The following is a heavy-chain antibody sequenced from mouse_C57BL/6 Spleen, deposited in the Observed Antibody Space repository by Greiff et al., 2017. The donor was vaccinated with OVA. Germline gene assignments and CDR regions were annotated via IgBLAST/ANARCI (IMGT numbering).Heavy chain of an antibody. CDR2: ISGGGGNT. D-gene: IGHD2-3*01. CDR3: ARVGWLLNFSLYFDY. J-gene: IGHJ2*01. Sequence: EVQLVESGGGLVKPGGSLKLSCAASGFTFSSYTMSWVRQTPEKRLEWVATISGGGGNTYYPDSVKGRFTISRDNAKNTLYLQMSSLRSEDTALYYCARVGWLLNFSLYFDYWGQGTTLTVSS. V-gene: IGHV5-9*01. CDR1: GFTFSSYT.